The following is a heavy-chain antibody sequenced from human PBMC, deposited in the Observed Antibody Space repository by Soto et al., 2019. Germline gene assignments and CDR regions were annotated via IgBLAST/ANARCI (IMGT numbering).Heavy chain of an antibody. CDR3: ARDRYGSEQENWFDP. J-gene: IGHJ5*02. CDR2: IYYSGST. CDR1: GGSISSGGYY. V-gene: IGHV4-31*03. Sequence: PSETLSLTCTVSGGSISSGGYYWSWIRQHPGKGLEWIGYIYYSGSTYYNPSLKSRVTMSVDTSKNQFSLKLSSVTAADTAVYYCARDRYGSEQENWFDPWGQGTLVTVSS. D-gene: IGHD3-10*01.